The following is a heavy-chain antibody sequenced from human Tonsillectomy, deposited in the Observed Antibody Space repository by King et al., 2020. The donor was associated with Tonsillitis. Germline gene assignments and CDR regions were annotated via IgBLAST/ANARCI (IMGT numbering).Heavy chain of an antibody. CDR1: GGSISNNNYY. J-gene: IGHJ4*02. CDR3: ADGSRWGLVDY. D-gene: IGHD2-21*01. V-gene: IGHV4-39*07. Sequence: QLQESGPGLVKPSETLSLTCAVSGGSISNNNYYWGWIRQPPGTGLEWIGSIYYTGSTFYNPSLKSRVTISVDTSKNQFSVRLSSVTAADTAVYYCADGSRWGLVDYWGQGALVTVSS. CDR2: IYYTGST.